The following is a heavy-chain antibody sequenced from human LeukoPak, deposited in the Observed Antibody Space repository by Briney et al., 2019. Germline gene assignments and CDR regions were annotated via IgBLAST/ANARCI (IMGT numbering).Heavy chain of an antibody. D-gene: IGHD3-22*01. J-gene: IGHJ4*02. Sequence: GGSLRLSCAASGFTFSSYAMHWVRQAPGKGLEYVSAISSNGGSTYYANSVKGRFTISRDNSKNTLYLQMGSLRAEDMAVYYCARDYYDSSGYSPFDYWGQGTLVTVSS. CDR3: ARDYYDSSGYSPFDY. V-gene: IGHV3-64*01. CDR1: GFTFSSYA. CDR2: ISSNGGST.